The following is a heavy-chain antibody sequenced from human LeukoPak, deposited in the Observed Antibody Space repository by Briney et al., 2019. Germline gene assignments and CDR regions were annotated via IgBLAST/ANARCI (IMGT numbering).Heavy chain of an antibody. J-gene: IGHJ4*02. D-gene: IGHD3-16*01. CDR2: ISAYNGNT. CDR3: ARGEGAYDY. Sequence: GASVKVSCKTSGYTFNTYGIAWVRQAPGQGFEWMGWISAYNGNTNYAQKFQDRVTMTTDTSTSTAHMELRSLTSDDTAVYYCARGEGAYDYWGQGTLVTVSS. V-gene: IGHV1-18*01. CDR1: GYTFNTYG.